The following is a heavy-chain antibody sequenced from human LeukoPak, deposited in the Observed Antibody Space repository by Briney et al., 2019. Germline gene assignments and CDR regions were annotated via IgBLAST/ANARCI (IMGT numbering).Heavy chain of an antibody. J-gene: IGHJ5*02. Sequence: GGSLRLSCAASGFTVSSNYMSWVRQAPGKGLEWVSVIYSGGRTYYADSVKGRFTISRDNSRNTVYLQMDSLRAEDTAVYYCARAAGVRNWFNPWGQGTLVTVSS. CDR3: ARAAGVRNWFNP. CDR1: GFTVSSNY. V-gene: IGHV3-53*05. CDR2: IYSGGRT.